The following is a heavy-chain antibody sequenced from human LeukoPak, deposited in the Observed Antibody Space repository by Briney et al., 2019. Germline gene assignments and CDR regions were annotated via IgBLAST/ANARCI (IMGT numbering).Heavy chain of an antibody. J-gene: IGHJ3*02. CDR1: GFTFSSYW. Sequence: GGSLTLSCAASGFTFSSYWMHWVRQAPGKGLVWVSPINSDGTTRDYADSEKRRFTISRDDAKNMLYLQMNSLRAEHTAVYYCARVSTHGWSAFDIWGQGAMVTVSS. CDR3: ARVSTHGWSAFDI. V-gene: IGHV3-74*01. CDR2: INSDGTTR. D-gene: IGHD3-10*01.